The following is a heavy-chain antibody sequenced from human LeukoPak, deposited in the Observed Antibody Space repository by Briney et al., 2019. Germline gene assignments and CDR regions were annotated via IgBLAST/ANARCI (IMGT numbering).Heavy chain of an antibody. D-gene: IGHD3-22*01. J-gene: IGHJ5*02. CDR3: ARDQYDSSGYYYH. CDR1: GYTFTSYG. V-gene: IGHV1-69*05. CDR2: IIPIFGTA. Sequence: SVKVSCKASGYTFTSYGISWVRQAPGQGLEWMGRIIPIFGTANYAQKFQGRVTITTDESTSTAYMELSSLRSEDTAVYYCARDQYDSSGYYYHWGQGTLVTVSS.